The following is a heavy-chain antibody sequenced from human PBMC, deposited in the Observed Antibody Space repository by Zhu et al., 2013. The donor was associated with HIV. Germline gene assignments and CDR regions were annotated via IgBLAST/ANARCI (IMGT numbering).Heavy chain of an antibody. J-gene: IGHJ6*02. D-gene: IGHD4-4*01. CDR2: IIPIFGTA. V-gene: IGHV1-69*06. CDR3: ARGREDYSNSAGYYTMDV. CDR1: GGTFSSYG. Sequence: QVQLMQSGAEVKKPGSSVKVSCKASGGTFSSYGISWVRQAPGQGLEWLGGIIPIFGTANSAREFQGRVTITADKSTNTAYMEMTSLKSEDTAVYYCARGREDYSNSAGYYTMDVWGQGTTVTVSS.